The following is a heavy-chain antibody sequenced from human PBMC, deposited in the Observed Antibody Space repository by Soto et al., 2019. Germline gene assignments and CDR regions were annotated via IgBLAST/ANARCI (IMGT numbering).Heavy chain of an antibody. V-gene: IGHV3-23*01. CDR2: ISGSGGST. D-gene: IGHD2-15*01. J-gene: IGHJ4*02. CDR1: GFTFSSYA. CDR3: ARRFCSGANCPGIGFDY. Sequence: PGGSLRISCAASGFTFSSYAMSWVRQAPGKGLEWVSAISGSGGSTYYADSVKGRFTISRDNAKNSLYLQMNSLRVGDTAAYFCARRFCSGANCPGIGFDYWGQGALVTVSS.